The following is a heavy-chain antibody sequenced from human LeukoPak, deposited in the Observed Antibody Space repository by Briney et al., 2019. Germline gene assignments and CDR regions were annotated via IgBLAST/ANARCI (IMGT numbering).Heavy chain of an antibody. CDR2: INKDGSEK. CDR1: GFTFSNHW. V-gene: IGHV3-7*01. CDR3: ARQDHGPDY. D-gene: IGHD1-14*01. J-gene: IGHJ4*02. Sequence: PGGSLRLSCSASGFTFSNHWMNWVRQAPGQGMEWVANINKDGSEKNYVDSVKGRFTISRDNAKNSLYLQMNYLGPEDTAVYYCARQDHGPDYWGQGTLVTVSS.